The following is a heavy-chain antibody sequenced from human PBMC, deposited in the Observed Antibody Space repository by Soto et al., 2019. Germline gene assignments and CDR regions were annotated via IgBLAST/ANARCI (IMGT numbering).Heavy chain of an antibody. CDR1: GGCLRGYY. J-gene: IGHJ4*02. V-gene: IGHV4-34*01. Sequence: SGTLALTCAVYGGCLRGYYWSWIRQPPGKGLEWIGEINHSGSTNYNPSLKSRVTISVDTSKNQFSLKLSSVTAADTAVYYCARHRRVAAYFDYWAQGTLVTVSS. CDR2: INHSGST. D-gene: IGHD3-3*01. CDR3: ARHRRVAAYFDY.